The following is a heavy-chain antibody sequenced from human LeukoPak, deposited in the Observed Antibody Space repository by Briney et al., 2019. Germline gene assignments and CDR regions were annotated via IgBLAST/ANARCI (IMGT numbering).Heavy chain of an antibody. CDR3: ARDERGLEMATRPGAFDI. CDR2: IYTSGST. J-gene: IGHJ3*02. V-gene: IGHV4-4*07. D-gene: IGHD5-24*01. CDR1: DGSISSYY. Sequence: PSETLSLTCTVSDGSISSYYWSWIRQPAGKGLEWIGRIYTSGSTNYNPSLKSRVTMSVDTSKNQFSLKLSSVTAADTAVYYCARDERGLEMATRPGAFDIWGQGTMVTVSS.